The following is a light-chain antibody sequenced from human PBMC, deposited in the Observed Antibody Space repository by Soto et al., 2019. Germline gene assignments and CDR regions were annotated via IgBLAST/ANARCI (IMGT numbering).Light chain of an antibody. CDR1: QSVSSSS. Sequence: EIVLTQSPGTLSLSPGERATLSCRASQSVSSSSLAWYQQKPGQAPRLLIYAASSRASGIPGRFSGSGSGTDFTLTISRLEPEDSAVYYCQQYVGSPPQYTFGQGTKLEIK. V-gene: IGKV3-20*01. CDR2: AAS. J-gene: IGKJ2*01. CDR3: QQYVGSPPQYT.